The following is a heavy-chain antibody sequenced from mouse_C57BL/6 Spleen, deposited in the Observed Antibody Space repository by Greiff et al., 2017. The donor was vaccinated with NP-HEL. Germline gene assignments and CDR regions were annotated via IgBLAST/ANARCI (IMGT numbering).Heavy chain of an antibody. D-gene: IGHD2-4*01. CDR1: GFTFSSYA. J-gene: IGHJ3*01. Sequence: EVQLQESGGGLVKPGGSLKLSCAASGFTFSSYAMSWVRQTPEKRLEWVATISDGGSYTYYPDNVKGRFTISRDNAKNNLYLQMSHLKSEDTAMYYCARDYYDYDASWFAYWGQGTLVTVSA. V-gene: IGHV5-4*01. CDR2: ISDGGSYT. CDR3: ARDYYDYDASWFAY.